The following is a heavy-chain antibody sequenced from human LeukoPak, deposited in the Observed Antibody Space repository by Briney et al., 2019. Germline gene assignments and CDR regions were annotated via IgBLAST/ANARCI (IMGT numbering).Heavy chain of an antibody. CDR2: IKQGGSEI. CDR1: GFTFSRFW. D-gene: IGHD4-11*01. J-gene: IGHJ4*02. CDR3: ARDRESESDSEGDY. V-gene: IGHV3-7*01. Sequence: GGSLRLPCSASGFTFSRFWMSWVRQAPGKGLEYVALIKQGGSEIFHMDSVKGRFTISRDDATNSLYLQMNSLRVEDTALYYCARDRESESDSEGDYWGQGTLVTVSS.